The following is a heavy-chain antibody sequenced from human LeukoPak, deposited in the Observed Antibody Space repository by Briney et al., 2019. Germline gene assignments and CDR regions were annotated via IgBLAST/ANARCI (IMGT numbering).Heavy chain of an antibody. CDR1: GFTFSSYG. CDR3: AKDGSGWDEEPYYFDY. D-gene: IGHD6-19*01. Sequence: GGSLRLSCAASGFTFSSYGMHWVRQAPGKGLEWVAVISYDGSNKYYADSVKGRFTISRDNSKNTLYLQMNSLRAEDTPVYYCAKDGSGWDEEPYYFDYWGQGTLVTVSS. J-gene: IGHJ4*02. V-gene: IGHV3-30*18. CDR2: ISYDGSNK.